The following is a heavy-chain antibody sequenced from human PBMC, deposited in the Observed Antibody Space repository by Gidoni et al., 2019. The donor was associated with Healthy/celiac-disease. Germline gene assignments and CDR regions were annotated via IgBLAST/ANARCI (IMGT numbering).Heavy chain of an antibody. CDR2: IWYDGSNK. J-gene: IGHJ4*02. D-gene: IGHD2-15*01. V-gene: IGHV3-33*01. Sequence: QVQLVESGGGVVQPGRSLRLSCAASGFTFSSYGMHLVRQAPGKGLEWVAVIWYDGSNKYYADSVKGRFTISRDNSKNTLYLQMNSLRAEDTAVYYCAREYCSGGSCYSGSFDYWGQGTLVTVSS. CDR1: GFTFSSYG. CDR3: AREYCSGGSCYSGSFDY.